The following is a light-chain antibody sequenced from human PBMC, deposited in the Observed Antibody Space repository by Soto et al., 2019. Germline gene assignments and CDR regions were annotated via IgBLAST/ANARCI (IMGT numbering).Light chain of an antibody. Sequence: EIVLTQSPGTLSLSPGERATLSCSASQSVSSANFAWYQQKPGQAPRLLIYDVSNRATGTPARFSGSGPGTDFTLSISSLEPEDFAVYYCQQRSNRPRFTFGPGTKVDIK. CDR1: QSVSSAN. CDR3: QQRSNRPRFT. J-gene: IGKJ3*01. CDR2: DVS. V-gene: IGKV3-11*01.